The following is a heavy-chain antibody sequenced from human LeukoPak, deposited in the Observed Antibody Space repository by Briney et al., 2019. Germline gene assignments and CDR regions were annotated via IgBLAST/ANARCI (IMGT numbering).Heavy chain of an antibody. V-gene: IGHV3-30*02. D-gene: IGHD3-10*01. Sequence: GGSLRLSCAASGFTFSNYAMHWVRQAPGKGLEWVAFIRYDGSNKYYADSVKGRFTISRDNSKNTLYLQMNSLRAEDTAVYYCAKDHPFRGLDGEGNFDYWGQGTLVTVSS. J-gene: IGHJ4*02. CDR3: AKDHPFRGLDGEGNFDY. CDR1: GFTFSNYA. CDR2: IRYDGSNK.